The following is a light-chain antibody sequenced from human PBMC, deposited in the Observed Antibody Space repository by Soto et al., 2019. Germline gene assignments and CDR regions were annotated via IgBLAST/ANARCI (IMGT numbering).Light chain of an antibody. CDR3: QLYYSFPIT. V-gene: IGKV1-12*01. CDR1: EDISTW. Sequence: DIQMTQNPSSVSASVGDRVTITFRSSEDISTWLAWYQQKPGKAPKLLIYAASSLQSGVPSRFSGSGSGTDFILTINSLQPDDFATYYCQLYYSFPITFGQGTRLEIK. J-gene: IGKJ5*01. CDR2: AAS.